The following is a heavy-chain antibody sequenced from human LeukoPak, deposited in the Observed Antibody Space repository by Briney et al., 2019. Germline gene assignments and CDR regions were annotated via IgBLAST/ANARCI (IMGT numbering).Heavy chain of an antibody. CDR2: IYHSGST. CDR1: GYSISSGYY. J-gene: IGHJ4*02. D-gene: IGHD4-17*01. Sequence: PSETLSLTCTVSGYSISSGYYWGWIRQPPGKGLEWIGSIYHSGSTYYNPSLKSRVTISVDTSKNQFSLKLSSVTAADTAVYYCARVGGTTVTRFFDYWGQGTLVTVSS. V-gene: IGHV4-38-2*02. CDR3: ARVGGTTVTRFFDY.